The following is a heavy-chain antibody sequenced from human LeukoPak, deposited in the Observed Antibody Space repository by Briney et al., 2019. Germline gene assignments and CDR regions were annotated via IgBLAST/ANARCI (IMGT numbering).Heavy chain of an antibody. CDR3: ARTTEGYCRGRSCYSYYYYMDV. Sequence: SETLSLTCTVSGGSISTYYWSWIRQPPGKGLEWIGYIHYSGSTNYNPSLKSRVTISVDTSKNQFSLKLSSVTAADTAVYYCARTTEGYCRGRSCYSYYYYMDVWGKGTTVTVSS. V-gene: IGHV4-59*01. CDR1: GGSISTYY. D-gene: IGHD2-15*01. CDR2: IHYSGST. J-gene: IGHJ6*03.